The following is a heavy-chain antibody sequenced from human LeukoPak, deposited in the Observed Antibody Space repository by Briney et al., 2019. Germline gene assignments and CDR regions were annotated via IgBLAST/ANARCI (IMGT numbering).Heavy chain of an antibody. Sequence: SETLSLTCTVSGGSISSSSYYWGWIRQPPGKGLEWIGSIYYSGSTYYNPSLKSRVTISVDTSKNQFSLKLSSVTAADTAVYYCARRDYYYYYMDVWGKGTTVTVSS. CDR1: GGSISSSSYY. CDR3: ARRDYYYYYMDV. CDR2: IYYSGST. J-gene: IGHJ6*03. V-gene: IGHV4-39*01.